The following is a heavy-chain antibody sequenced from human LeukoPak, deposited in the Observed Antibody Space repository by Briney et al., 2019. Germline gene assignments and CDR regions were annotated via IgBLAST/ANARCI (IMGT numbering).Heavy chain of an antibody. CDR2: INTNTGNP. V-gene: IGHV7-4-1*02. CDR3: ARDAPDGGVSKFDY. Sequence: ASVKVSCKASGYTFTSSALNWVRQAPGQGLEWMGWINTNTGNPTYAQGFTGRFVFSLDTSVSTAYLHISSLKAEDTAVYYCARDAPDGGVSKFDYWGQGTLVTVSS. CDR1: GYTFTSSA. J-gene: IGHJ4*02. D-gene: IGHD3-3*01.